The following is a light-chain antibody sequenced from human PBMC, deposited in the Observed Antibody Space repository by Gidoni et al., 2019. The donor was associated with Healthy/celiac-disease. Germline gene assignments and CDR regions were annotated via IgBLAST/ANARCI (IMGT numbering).Light chain of an antibody. J-gene: IGKJ1*01. CDR2: GAS. CDR3: QQYGSSPWT. Sequence: EIVLTKSPGTLSLSPGERATLSFRASQSVSSSYLAWYQQKPGQAPRLLIYGASSRATGIPDRFSGSGSGTDFTLTISRLEPEDFGVYYCQQYGSSPWTFGQXTKVEIK. CDR1: QSVSSSY. V-gene: IGKV3-20*01.